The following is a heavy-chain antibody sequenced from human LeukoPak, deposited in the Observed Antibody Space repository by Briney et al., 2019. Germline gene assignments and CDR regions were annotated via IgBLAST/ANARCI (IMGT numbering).Heavy chain of an antibody. CDR1: GGSFSGYY. CDR2: INHGGST. V-gene: IGHV4-34*01. CDR3: ASVYYDSSGYPGEYYFDY. D-gene: IGHD3-22*01. Sequence: SETLSLTCAVYGGSFSGYYWSWIRQPPGKGLEWIGEINHGGSTNYNPSLKSRVTISVDTSKNQFSLKLSSVTAADTAVYYCASVYYDSSGYPGEYYFDYWGQGTLVTVSS. J-gene: IGHJ4*02.